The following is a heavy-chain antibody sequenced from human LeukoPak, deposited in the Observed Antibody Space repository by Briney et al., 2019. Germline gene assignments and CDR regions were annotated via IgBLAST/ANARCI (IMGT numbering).Heavy chain of an antibody. J-gene: IGHJ6*04. Sequence: PGGSLRLSCAASGFTFSSYGMHWVRQAPGKGLEWVAVISYDGSNKYYADSVKGRFTISSDNSKNTLYLQMNSLRAEDTAVYYCAKDAYSSSWYTGYYGMDVWGKGTTVTVSS. CDR2: ISYDGSNK. CDR1: GFTFSSYG. D-gene: IGHD6-13*01. CDR3: AKDAYSSSWYTGYYGMDV. V-gene: IGHV3-30*18.